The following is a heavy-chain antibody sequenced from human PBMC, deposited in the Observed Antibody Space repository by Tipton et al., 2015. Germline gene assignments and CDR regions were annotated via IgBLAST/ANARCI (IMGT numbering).Heavy chain of an antibody. CDR3: ARDASGWYVDAMDV. Sequence: TLSLTCTVSGGSISSAGYYWTWIRQHPGKGLEWIGYIYYSGTTYYNPSLKSRLTISVDTPKNQFSLKLSSVTAADTAIYYCARDASGWYVDAMDVWGQGTTVTVSS. V-gene: IGHV4-31*03. D-gene: IGHD6-19*01. J-gene: IGHJ6*02. CDR1: GGSISSAGYY. CDR2: IYYSGTT.